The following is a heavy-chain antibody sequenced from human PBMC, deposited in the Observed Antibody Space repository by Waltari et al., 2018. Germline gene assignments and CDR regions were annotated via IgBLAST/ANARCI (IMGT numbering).Heavy chain of an antibody. D-gene: IGHD3-22*01. CDR2: ISYNERNI. CDR1: EFTFSSYA. Sequence: QVQLVESGGGVVQPGRSLRLSCAASEFTFSSYAMHWVRQAPGKGLEWVAVISYNERNIYYVDSVKGRFTIARDNSKKTRYLQMNSLRAEDTAVYYCARDYCDRTYCHGMDVWGRGTTVTVSS. V-gene: IGHV3-30*03. J-gene: IGHJ6*02. CDR3: ARDYCDRTYCHGMDV.